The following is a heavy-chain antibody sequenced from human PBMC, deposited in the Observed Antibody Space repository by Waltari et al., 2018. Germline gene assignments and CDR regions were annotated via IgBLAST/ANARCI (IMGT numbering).Heavy chain of an antibody. V-gene: IGHV5-51*01. D-gene: IGHD3-10*01. CDR2: IYPGDSET. J-gene: IGHJ3*02. Sequence: EVQLVQSGAEVKKPGESLKISCKGSGYSFTSYWIGWVRQMPGKGLEWMGIIYPGDSETRYSPSFQVQVTIAADKSISTAYLQWSSLKASDTAMYDCARRVTMVRGDHDAFEIWGQGTMVTVSS. CDR3: ARRVTMVRGDHDAFEI. CDR1: GYSFTSYW.